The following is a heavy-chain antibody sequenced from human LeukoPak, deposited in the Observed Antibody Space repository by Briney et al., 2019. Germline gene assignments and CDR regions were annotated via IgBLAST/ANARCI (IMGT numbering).Heavy chain of an antibody. CDR2: IYTSGST. V-gene: IGHV4-4*07. D-gene: IGHD5-18*01. CDR3: ARDSSIGYSYGSRDDYFDY. CDR1: GGSFSGYY. Sequence: SETLSLTCAVYGGSFSGYYWSWIRQPAGKGLEWIGRIYTSGSTNDNPSLKSRVTMSVDTSKNQFSLKLSSVTAADTAVYYCARDSSIGYSYGSRDDYFDYWGQGTLVTVSS. J-gene: IGHJ4*02.